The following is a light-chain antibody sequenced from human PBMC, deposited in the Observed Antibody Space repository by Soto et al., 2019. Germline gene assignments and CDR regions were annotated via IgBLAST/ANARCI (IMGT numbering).Light chain of an antibody. CDR3: QQYNNWPLT. Sequence: EIVMTQSPATLSVSPGERATLSCRASQSVSSNLAWYQQKPGQGPRLLIYGASTRATGIPARFSGSGSGTEFTLTISSLQSEDFAVYYCQQYNNWPLTFGGGTKVDIK. CDR2: GAS. CDR1: QSVSSN. J-gene: IGKJ4*01. V-gene: IGKV3-15*01.